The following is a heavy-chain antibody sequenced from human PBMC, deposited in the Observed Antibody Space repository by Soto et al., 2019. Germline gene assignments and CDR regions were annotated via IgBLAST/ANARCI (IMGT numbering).Heavy chain of an antibody. CDR3: ASLGFQYYYASSGYVGLDF. D-gene: IGHD3-22*01. J-gene: IGHJ4*02. CDR1: GGSISSSNW. CDR2: IYHSGST. Sequence: QVQLQESGPGLVKPSGTLSLTCAVSGGSISSSNWWSWVRQPPGKGLEWIGEIYHSGSTNYNPSLNSRGPRYVATSQNQVPLRLSSVTAADTAVYYCASLGFQYYYASSGYVGLDFLGPGTLVTVSS. V-gene: IGHV4-4*02.